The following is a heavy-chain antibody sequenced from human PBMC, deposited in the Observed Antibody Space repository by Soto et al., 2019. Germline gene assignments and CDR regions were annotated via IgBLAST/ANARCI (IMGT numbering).Heavy chain of an antibody. Sequence: QVQLVESGGGVVQPGRSLRLSCAASGFTVSSYGMHWVRQAPGKGLEWVAVISYDGSNKYYADSVKGRFTISRDNSKNTLYLQMNSLRAEDTDVYYCAKGGSISRSYYYYGMDVWGLGTTVTVSS. CDR1: GFTVSSYG. D-gene: IGHD3-3*02. V-gene: IGHV3-30*18. CDR3: AKGGSISRSYYYYGMDV. CDR2: ISYDGSNK. J-gene: IGHJ6*02.